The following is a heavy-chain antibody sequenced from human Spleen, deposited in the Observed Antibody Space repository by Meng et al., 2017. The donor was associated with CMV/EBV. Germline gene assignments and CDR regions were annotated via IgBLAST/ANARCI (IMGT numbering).Heavy chain of an antibody. CDR3: ARGIWGFDP. CDR2: ISRSGSTI. V-gene: IGHV3-11*01. J-gene: IGHJ5*02. Sequence: GESLKISCAVSGFTFSDYDMSWIRQAPGKGLEWVSSISRSGSTIYYADFVKGRFTVSGDNAKNSVFLQMNSLRDEDTAVYYCARGIWGFDPWDQGTLVTVSS. CDR1: GFTFSDYD. D-gene: IGHD3-16*01.